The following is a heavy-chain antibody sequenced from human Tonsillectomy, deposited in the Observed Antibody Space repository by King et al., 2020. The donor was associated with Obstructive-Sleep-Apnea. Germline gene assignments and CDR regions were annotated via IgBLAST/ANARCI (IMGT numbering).Heavy chain of an antibody. CDR1: GGSFSGYY. CDR3: ARVPSKYYFDY. Sequence: VQLQQWGAGLLKPSETLSLTCAVYGGSFSGYYWSWIRQPPGKGLEWIGEINHSGSTNYNPSLKSRVTISVDTSQNQFSLKLSSVTAADTAVYYCARVPSKYYFDYWGQGTLVTVSS. J-gene: IGHJ4*02. CDR2: INHSGST. V-gene: IGHV4-34*01.